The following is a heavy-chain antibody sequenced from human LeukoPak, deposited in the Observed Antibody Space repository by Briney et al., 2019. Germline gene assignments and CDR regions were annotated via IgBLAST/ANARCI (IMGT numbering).Heavy chain of an antibody. Sequence: PGGSLRLSCAASGFTFSSHAVHWVRQAPGQGLEYGSAITSNGGGTYYANTVKGRFTISRDNSKNTLYLQMGSLRAEDMAVYYCARYPAAAGEGGYYYYGMDVWGQGTTVTVSS. CDR1: GFTFSSHA. V-gene: IGHV3-64*01. J-gene: IGHJ6*02. D-gene: IGHD6-13*01. CDR2: ITSNGGGT. CDR3: ARYPAAAGEGGYYYYGMDV.